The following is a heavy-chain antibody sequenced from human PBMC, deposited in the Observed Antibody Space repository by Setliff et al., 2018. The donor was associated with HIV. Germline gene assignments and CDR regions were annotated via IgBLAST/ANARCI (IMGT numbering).Heavy chain of an antibody. CDR1: GGCISSYY. D-gene: IGHD2-2*01. CDR3: ARGRRSTSYYYYYSYTDV. V-gene: IGHV4-4*08. CDR2: IYTSGST. J-gene: IGHJ6*03. Sequence: PSETLSLTCTVYGGCISSYYWSRLRPPPGKGLEWLGYIYTSGSTNYNPSLTSRVTISVDTSKNQFSLKLSSVTAADTAVYYCARGRRSTSYYYYYSYTDVWGKGTTVTVSS.